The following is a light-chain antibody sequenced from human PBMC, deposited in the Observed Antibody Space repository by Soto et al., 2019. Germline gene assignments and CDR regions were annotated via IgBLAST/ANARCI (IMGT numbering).Light chain of an antibody. CDR2: LNSDGSH. CDR3: QTWGTGIVV. CDR1: SGHSSYA. J-gene: IGLJ2*01. V-gene: IGLV4-69*01. Sequence: QPVLTQSPSASASLGASVKLTCTLRSGHSSYAIAWHQQQPEKGPRYLMKLNSDGSHSKGDGIPDRFSGSSSGAERYLTISSLQSEDEADYYGQTWGTGIVVFGGGTKLTVL.